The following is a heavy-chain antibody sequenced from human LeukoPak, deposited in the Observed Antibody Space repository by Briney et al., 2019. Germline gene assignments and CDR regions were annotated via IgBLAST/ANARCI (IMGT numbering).Heavy chain of an antibody. J-gene: IGHJ4*02. CDR3: AKGGTYDILTGYPPTQDYFDY. V-gene: IGHV3-23*01. D-gene: IGHD3-9*01. CDR2: ISGSGGST. CDR1: EFTFSSYA. Sequence: GGSLRLSCAASEFTFSSYAMSWVRQAPGKGLEWVSAISGSGGSTYYADSVKGRFTISRDNSKNTLYLQMNSLRAEDTAVYYCAKGGTYDILTGYPPTQDYFDYWGQGTLVTVSS.